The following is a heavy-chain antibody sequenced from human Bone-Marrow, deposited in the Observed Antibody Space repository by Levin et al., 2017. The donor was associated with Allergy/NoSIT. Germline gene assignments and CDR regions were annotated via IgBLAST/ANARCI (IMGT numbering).Heavy chain of an antibody. J-gene: IGHJ4*02. Sequence: VASVKVSCDASGFTFSSYGIIWVRQAPGKGLEWVSYIGGDNYTKYYADSVKGRFTISRDNVKKSLYLQMNSLRGEDTAVYYCAREGSWSSTWLGNYYFDYWGQGTLVTVSS. CDR3: AREGSWSSTWLGNYYFDY. CDR2: IGGDNYTK. CDR1: GFTFSSYG. D-gene: IGHD6-13*01. V-gene: IGHV3-48*01.